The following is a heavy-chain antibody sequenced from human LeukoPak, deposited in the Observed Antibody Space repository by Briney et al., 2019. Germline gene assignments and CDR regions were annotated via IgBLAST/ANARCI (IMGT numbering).Heavy chain of an antibody. CDR2: FSWDGYTT. CDR3: TKVNRPYSSSSSLNFDS. Sequence: GGSLRLSCAASGFTFNDHNMHWVRQAPGRGLEWVSLFSWDGYTTYYAGSVKGRFTISRDNSKNSLHLQMNRLRPEDTALYYCTKVNRPYSSSSSLNFDSWGQGTLVTFSS. V-gene: IGHV3-43*01. J-gene: IGHJ4*02. D-gene: IGHD6-6*01. CDR1: GFTFNDHN.